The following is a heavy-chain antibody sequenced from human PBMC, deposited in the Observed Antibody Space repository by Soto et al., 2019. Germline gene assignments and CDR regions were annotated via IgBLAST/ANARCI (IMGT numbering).Heavy chain of an antibody. J-gene: IGHJ4*02. CDR2: IGAYNVNT. CDR1: GYTFTTYG. Sequence: VSVKVSYKDSGYTFTTYGISWVRQAPGQGLEWMGWIGAYNVNTNYAQNLRGRVTMTTDTSTSTAYMVMRSLRVEGTAVYYCAKDAVPGDGVWLADRWGQGTVVTVSS. V-gene: IGHV1-18*01. D-gene: IGHD4-17*01. CDR3: AKDAVPGDGVWLADR.